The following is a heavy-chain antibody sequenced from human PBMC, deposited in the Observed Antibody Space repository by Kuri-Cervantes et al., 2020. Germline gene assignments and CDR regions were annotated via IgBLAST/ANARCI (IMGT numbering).Heavy chain of an antibody. CDR2: INPSGGST. CDR3: ARVSIGAIAGRIKYYYYGMDV. J-gene: IGHJ6*02. D-gene: IGHD6-13*01. CDR1: GYTFTSYG. Sequence: ASVKVSCKASGYTFTSYGISWVRQAPGQGLEWMGIINPSGGSTSYAQKFQGRVTMTRDTSTSTVYMELSSLRSEDTAVYYCARVSIGAIAGRIKYYYYGMDVWGQGTTVTVSS. V-gene: IGHV1-46*01.